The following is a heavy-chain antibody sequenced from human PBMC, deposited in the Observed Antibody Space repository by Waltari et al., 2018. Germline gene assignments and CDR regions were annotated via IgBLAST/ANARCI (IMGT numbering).Heavy chain of an antibody. Sequence: QVQLQQWGAGLLKPSETLSLTCAVYGGSFSGYYWSWIRQPPGKGLEWIGEINHSGSTNYNPSLKSRVTISVDTSKNQFSRKLSSVTAADTAVYYCARGDPNSSSWHPPVDYWGQGTLVTVSS. J-gene: IGHJ4*02. CDR3: ARGDPNSSSWHPPVDY. V-gene: IGHV4-34*01. CDR1: GGSFSGYY. D-gene: IGHD6-13*01. CDR2: INHSGST.